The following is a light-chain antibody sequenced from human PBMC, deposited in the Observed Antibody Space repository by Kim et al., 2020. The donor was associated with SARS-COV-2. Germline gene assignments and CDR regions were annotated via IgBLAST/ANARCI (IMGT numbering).Light chain of an antibody. J-gene: IGKJ1*01. Sequence: STLSASVGDRVTLTCRASQIVSRWLAWYQQKPGKAPKLLIYDGSNLQSGVPSRFSGSGSGTEFTLTISSLQPDDFAIYYCQHRQTFGQGTKVDIK. V-gene: IGKV1-5*01. CDR1: QIVSRW. CDR3: QHRQT. CDR2: DGS.